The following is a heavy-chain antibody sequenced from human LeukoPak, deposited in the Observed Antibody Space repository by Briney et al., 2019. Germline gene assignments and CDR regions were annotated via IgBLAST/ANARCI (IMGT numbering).Heavy chain of an antibody. J-gene: IGHJ4*02. CDR3: ARDIGVGYYFDY. V-gene: IGHV3-21*01. D-gene: IGHD6-19*01. Sequence: GGSLRLSCAASGFTFSSYSMNRVRQAPGKGLEWVSSISSSSSYIYYADSVKGRFTISRDNAKNSLYLQMNSLRAEDTAVYYCARDIGVGYYFDYWGQGTLVTVSS. CDR1: GFTFSSYS. CDR2: ISSSSSYI.